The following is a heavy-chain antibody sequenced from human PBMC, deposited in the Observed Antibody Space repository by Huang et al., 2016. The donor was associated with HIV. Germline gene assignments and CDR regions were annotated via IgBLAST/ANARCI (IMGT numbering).Heavy chain of an antibody. D-gene: IGHD3-16*01. Sequence: QVQLVESGGGVVQPGGSLRLSCVAYGFNFAIYGMHWVRQAPGEGLEGVAFISLDGITTYYSDSVKDRFTISRDNSKNSVFLQMDSLKGEDTAVYFCAKDGGRAVTTLDSWGQGTLVTVSS. V-gene: IGHV3-30*02. CDR3: AKDGGRAVTTLDS. CDR2: ISLDGITT. J-gene: IGHJ4*02. CDR1: GFNFAIYG.